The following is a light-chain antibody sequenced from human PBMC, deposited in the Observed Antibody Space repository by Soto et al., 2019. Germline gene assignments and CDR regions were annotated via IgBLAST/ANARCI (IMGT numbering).Light chain of an antibody. V-gene: IGKV1-5*03. Sequence: DIQMTQSPSTLSASVGDRVTITCRASQSISSWLAWYQHKPGKAPKLLIYKASSLESGVPSSFSGSGSGTEFTLTISSLQPDDFATNYCQQYNSYPRTFGQGTKVAIK. CDR3: QQYNSYPRT. J-gene: IGKJ1*01. CDR1: QSISSW. CDR2: KAS.